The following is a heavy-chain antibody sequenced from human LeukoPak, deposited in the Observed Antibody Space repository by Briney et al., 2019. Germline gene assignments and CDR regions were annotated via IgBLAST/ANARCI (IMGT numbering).Heavy chain of an antibody. CDR3: ARDVRDYYDSSGPEYFQH. CDR1: GFTFSSYS. CDR2: ISSSSSYI. V-gene: IGHV3-21*01. Sequence: PGGSLRLSCAASGFTFSSYSMNWVRQAPGKGLEWVSSISSSSSYIYYADSVKGRFTISRDNAKNSLYLQMNSLRAEDTAVYYCARDVRDYYDSSGPEYFQHWGQGTLVTVSS. J-gene: IGHJ1*01. D-gene: IGHD3-22*01.